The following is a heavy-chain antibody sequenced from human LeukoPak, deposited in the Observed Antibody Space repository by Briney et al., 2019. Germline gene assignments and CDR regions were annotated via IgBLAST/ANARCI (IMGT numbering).Heavy chain of an antibody. CDR1: GGSIRSSPYY. J-gene: IGHJ6*02. V-gene: IGHV4-39*01. Sequence: PSETLSLTCTVSGGSIRSSPYYWGWIRQPPGKGLEWIGSIHYSATTYYNPSLKSRVTISVDTSKNHFSLRLTSVTATDTSVYYCARQGAASGDLYYYYGLDVWGQGTTVTVSS. CDR3: ARQGAASGDLYYYYGLDV. CDR2: IHYSATT. D-gene: IGHD3-10*01.